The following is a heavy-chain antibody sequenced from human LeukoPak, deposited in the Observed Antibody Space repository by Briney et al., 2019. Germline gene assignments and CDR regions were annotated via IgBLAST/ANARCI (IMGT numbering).Heavy chain of an antibody. V-gene: IGHV3-48*01. CDR1: GFTFSSYS. CDR2: ISSSSSTI. CDR3: AKPAYDYVWGSYRSDYYFDY. Sequence: GGSLRLSCAASGFTFSSYSMNWVRQAPGKGLEWVSYISSSSSTIYYADSVKGRFTISRDNAKNSLYLQMNSLRADDTAVYYCAKPAYDYVWGSYRSDYYFDYWGQGTLVTVSS. J-gene: IGHJ4*02. D-gene: IGHD3-16*02.